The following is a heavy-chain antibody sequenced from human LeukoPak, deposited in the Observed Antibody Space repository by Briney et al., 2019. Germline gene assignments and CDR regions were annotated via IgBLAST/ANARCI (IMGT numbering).Heavy chain of an antibody. Sequence: ASVKVSCKPSGYTFTSYAVHWVRRAPGQSLEWMGYINDGDGNTKYSQAFQCRVTITRDTSASIVYMELSSLRSEDMAFYYCARERGEFGGSYFLDYWGQGTLVTVSS. CDR2: INDGDGNT. CDR1: GYTFTSYA. V-gene: IGHV1-3*03. D-gene: IGHD1-26*01. J-gene: IGHJ4*02. CDR3: ARERGEFGGSYFLDY.